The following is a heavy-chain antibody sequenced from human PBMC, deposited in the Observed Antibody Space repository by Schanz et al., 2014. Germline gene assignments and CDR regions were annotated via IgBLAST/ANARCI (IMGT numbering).Heavy chain of an antibody. J-gene: IGHJ4*02. V-gene: IGHV3-23*04. CDR2: IGTSGGT. Sequence: EVQLAESGGGLVQPGGSLRLSCAASTFTFSNYVMSWVRQAPGKGLEWVSTIGTSGGTNYAESVKGRFTISRDNSKNTLYLQMNSLRAEDTAVYFCAKIERNEDWGQGTLXTVSS. CDR1: TFTFSNYV. D-gene: IGHD1-1*01. CDR3: AKIERNED.